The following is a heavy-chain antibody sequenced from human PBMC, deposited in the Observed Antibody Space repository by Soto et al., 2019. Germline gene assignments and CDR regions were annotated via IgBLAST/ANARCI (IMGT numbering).Heavy chain of an antibody. J-gene: IGHJ4*02. CDR1: GDLFNNHA. CDR3: AASSAIAAAGYFKF. V-gene: IGHV1-69*01. CDR2: ISPLFSKT. D-gene: IGHD6-13*01. Sequence: QVQLVQSGAEVKEPGSSVKVSCKASGDLFNNHAFNWVRQAPGQGLEWMGRISPLFSKTNYAQKFQGRVTIGADELTTIVYLEVNNLESDDTAMYYCAASSAIAAAGYFKFWGQGTLVTVST.